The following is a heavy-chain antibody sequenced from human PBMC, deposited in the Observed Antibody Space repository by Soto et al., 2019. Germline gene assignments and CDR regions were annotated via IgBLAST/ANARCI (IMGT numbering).Heavy chain of an antibody. V-gene: IGHV1-18*04. Sequence: GASVKVSCKAIGYSFTSHYMHWVRQAPGQGLEWMGWISAYNGNTNYAQKLQGRVTMTTDTSTSTAYMELRSLRSDDTAVYYCARAGYCSSTSCYAGILDYWGQGTLVTVSS. CDR3: ARAGYCSSTSCYAGILDY. CDR2: ISAYNGNT. CDR1: GYSFTSHY. J-gene: IGHJ4*02. D-gene: IGHD2-2*01.